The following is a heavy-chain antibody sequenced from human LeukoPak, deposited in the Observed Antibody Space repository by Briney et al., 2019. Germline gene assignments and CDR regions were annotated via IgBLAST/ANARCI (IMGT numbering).Heavy chain of an antibody. V-gene: IGHV3-30*04. J-gene: IGHJ6*02. Sequence: HTGGSLRLSCAASGFTFGSYAMHWVRQAPGKGLEWVAVISYDGSNKYYADSVKGRFTISRDNSENTLYLQMNSLRAEDTAVYYCARDPVDLVPAAIHVYYYYYGMDVWGQGTTVTVSS. CDR3: ARDPVDLVPAAIHVYYYYYGMDV. D-gene: IGHD2-2*02. CDR1: GFTFGSYA. CDR2: ISYDGSNK.